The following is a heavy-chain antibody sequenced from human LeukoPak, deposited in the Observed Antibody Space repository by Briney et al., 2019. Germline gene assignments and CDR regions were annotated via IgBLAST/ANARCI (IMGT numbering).Heavy chain of an antibody. J-gene: IGHJ4*02. D-gene: IGHD2-8*01. CDR2: ISSYGGST. CDR3: VKDLYSYSFDY. V-gene: IGHV3-64D*09. Sequence: PGGSLRLSCSASGFTFRNYGMHWVRQAPGKGLEYVSTISSYGGSTYYADLVKGRFTISRDSSKNTLYLQMSSLRAEDTAVYYCVKDLYSYSFDYWGQGSLVTVSS. CDR1: GFTFRNYG.